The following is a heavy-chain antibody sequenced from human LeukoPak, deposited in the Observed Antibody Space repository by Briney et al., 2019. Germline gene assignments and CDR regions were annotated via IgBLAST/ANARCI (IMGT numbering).Heavy chain of an antibody. Sequence: GGSLRLSCSASGITFSSHAMHWVRQPPGKGLEWVSLISADGGTTFSADSVKGRFTIARDNSKNSLYLQMNSLRSEDTAMYFCAKESGKFDYWGQGTLVAVST. V-gene: IGHV3-43*02. CDR2: ISADGGTT. J-gene: IGHJ4*02. CDR1: GITFSSHA. CDR3: AKESGKFDY.